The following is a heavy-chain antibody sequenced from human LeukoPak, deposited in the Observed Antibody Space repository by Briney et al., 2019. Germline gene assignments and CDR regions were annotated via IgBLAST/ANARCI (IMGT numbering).Heavy chain of an antibody. CDR3: AKGVRYFDWLLSNYFDY. Sequence: PGGSLRLSCAASGFTFSSYGMHWVRQAPGKGLEWVAVISYDGSNKYYADSVKGRFTISRDNSKNTLYLQMNSLRADDTAVYYCAKGVRYFDWLLSNYFDYWGQGTLVTVSS. CDR2: ISYDGSNK. J-gene: IGHJ4*02. V-gene: IGHV3-30*18. D-gene: IGHD3-9*01. CDR1: GFTFSSYG.